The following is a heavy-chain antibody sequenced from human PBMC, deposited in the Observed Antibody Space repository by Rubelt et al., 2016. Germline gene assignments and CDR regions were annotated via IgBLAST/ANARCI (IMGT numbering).Heavy chain of an antibody. Sequence: QLQLQESGPGLVKPSETLSLTCSVSGGSIRSSFYYWGWIRQPPGKGLEWIGYIYYSGSTKYNPSLKSRVTISVDTSKNHFALGLTSVTAADTAVHYCAGDRASGSLTAWFDPWGQGTLVTVSS. CDR1: GGSIRSSFYY. V-gene: IGHV4-61*05. CDR3: AGDRASGSLTAWFDP. CDR2: IYYSGST. D-gene: IGHD3-22*01. J-gene: IGHJ5*02.